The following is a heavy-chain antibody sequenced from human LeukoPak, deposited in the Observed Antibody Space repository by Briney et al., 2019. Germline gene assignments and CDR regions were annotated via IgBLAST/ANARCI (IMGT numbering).Heavy chain of an antibody. CDR2: ISYDGSNK. Sequence: GGSLRLPCAASGFTFSSYAMHWVRQAPGKGLEWVAVISYDGSNKYYADSVKGRFTISRDNSKNTLYLQMNSLRAEDTAVYYCAGEGYSYGYDYWGQGTLVTVSS. D-gene: IGHD5-18*01. J-gene: IGHJ4*02. CDR3: AGEGYSYGYDY. CDR1: GFTFSSYA. V-gene: IGHV3-30*04.